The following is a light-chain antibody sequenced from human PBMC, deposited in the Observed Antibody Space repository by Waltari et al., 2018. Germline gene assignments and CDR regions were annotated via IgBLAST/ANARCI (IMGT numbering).Light chain of an antibody. CDR1: QSVSSN. J-gene: IGKJ1*01. V-gene: IGKV3-15*01. CDR3: QQYNNWPPWT. Sequence: ETVMTQSPATLSVSPGERATLSCRASQSVSSNLAWYQQKPGQAPRLLIYGASTRATGIPVRFSGSGSGTEFTLTISSLQSEDFAVCFCQQYNNWPPWTFGQGTKVEIK. CDR2: GAS.